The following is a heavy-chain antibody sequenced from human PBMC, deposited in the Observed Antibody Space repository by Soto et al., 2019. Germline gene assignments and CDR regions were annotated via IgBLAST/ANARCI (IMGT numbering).Heavy chain of an antibody. D-gene: IGHD2-21*02. J-gene: IGHJ6*02. Sequence: QITLKESGPTLVKPTQTLTLTCTFSGFSLSTRGVGVGWIRQPPGRALEWLVLIYWDGDKRYSPSLQSRLTLTKDTCKNQVVLTMTEMDPVDTATYYCVHSRCGGDCLQSYPSHYYYGMDVWGQGTTVTVSS. CDR2: IYWDGDK. CDR3: VHSRCGGDCLQSYPSHYYYGMDV. CDR1: GFSLSTRGVG. V-gene: IGHV2-5*02.